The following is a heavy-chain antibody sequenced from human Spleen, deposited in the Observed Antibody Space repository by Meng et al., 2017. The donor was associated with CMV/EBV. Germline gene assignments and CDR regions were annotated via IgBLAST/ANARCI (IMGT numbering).Heavy chain of an antibody. V-gene: IGHV1-69*05. J-gene: IGHJ4*02. CDR2: IIPMFRKT. Sequence: TASGGNFSSYAINWVRQAPGHGLEWIGNIIPMFRKTNYAQKFQGRVTITTGESSGTVFMELSSLTLDDTAIYFCARVPDSRAPEDDYWGQGTLVTVSS. CDR3: ARVPDSRAPEDDY. D-gene: IGHD6-6*01. CDR1: GGNFSSYA.